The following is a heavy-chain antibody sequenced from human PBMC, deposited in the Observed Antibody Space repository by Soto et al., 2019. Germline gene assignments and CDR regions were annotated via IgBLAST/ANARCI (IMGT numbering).Heavy chain of an antibody. V-gene: IGHV1-2*02. Sequence: RASVKVSCKASGYTFTGYYMHWVRQAPGQGLEWMGWINPNSGGTNYAQKFQGRVTMTRDTSISTAYMELSRLRSDDTAVYYCARDQDIVVVPAALDLIGDYYYYYGMDVWGQGTTVTVSS. CDR1: GYTFTGYY. CDR3: ARDQDIVVVPAALDLIGDYYYYYGMDV. D-gene: IGHD2-2*01. J-gene: IGHJ6*02. CDR2: INPNSGGT.